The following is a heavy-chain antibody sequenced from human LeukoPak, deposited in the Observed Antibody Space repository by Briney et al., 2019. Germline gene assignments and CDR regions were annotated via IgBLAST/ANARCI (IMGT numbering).Heavy chain of an antibody. J-gene: IGHJ4*02. CDR3: ARGFRGPNFDH. D-gene: IGHD3-10*01. CDR2: IYHGGRT. Sequence: PETLSLTCTVSGYSISSGYYWGWIRQTPGKGLEWIGYIYHGGRTDYNPSLKSRVTISVDTSKNQFSLKLSSVTAADTAVYFCARGFRGPNFDHWDQGTLVTVSS. V-gene: IGHV4-38-2*02. CDR1: GYSISSGYY.